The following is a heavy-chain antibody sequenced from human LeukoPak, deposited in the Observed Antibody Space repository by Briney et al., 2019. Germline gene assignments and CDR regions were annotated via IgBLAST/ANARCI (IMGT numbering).Heavy chain of an antibody. CDR3: VRGDRYFFDF. J-gene: IGHJ4*02. CDR2: IGNTGRTI. V-gene: IGHV3-48*03. CDR1: GFTFSSYE. Sequence: PGGSLRLSCAASGFTFSSYEMNWVRQAPGRGLGWVSYIGNTGRTIYYTDSVKGRFTISRDNAKNSLYLQMNSLRAEDTAIYYCVRGDRYFFDFWGQGTLVTVSS.